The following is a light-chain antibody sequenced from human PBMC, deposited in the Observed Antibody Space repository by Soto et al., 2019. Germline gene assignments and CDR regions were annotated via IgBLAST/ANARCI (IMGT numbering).Light chain of an antibody. CDR3: QQYNTWPRT. CDR2: GAS. CDR1: QSVSRS. V-gene: IGKV3-15*01. Sequence: EILMTQSPATLSVSPGERVTLSCRASQSVSRSLAWYEQKPGQAPRLLIYGASTRAPGIPARFSGSGSGTEFTLTISSLQSEDFALYYCQQYNTWPRTFGQGTKVEVK. J-gene: IGKJ1*01.